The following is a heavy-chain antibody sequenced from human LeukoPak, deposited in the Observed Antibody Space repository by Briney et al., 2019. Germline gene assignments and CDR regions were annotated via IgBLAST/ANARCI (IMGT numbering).Heavy chain of an antibody. V-gene: IGHV3-33*01. CDR2: IWYDGSNK. D-gene: IGHD6-13*01. Sequence: GGSLRLSCAASGFTFSSYGMHWVRQAPGKGLEWVAVIWYDGSNKYYAESVKGRFTISRDNSKNTLYLQMNSLRAEDTAVYYCAGDGGTIAAAAYFDYWGQGTLVTVSS. J-gene: IGHJ4*02. CDR1: GFTFSSYG. CDR3: AGDGGTIAAAAYFDY.